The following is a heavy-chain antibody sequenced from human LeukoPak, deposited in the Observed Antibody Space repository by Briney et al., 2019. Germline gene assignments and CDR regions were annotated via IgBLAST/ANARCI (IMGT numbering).Heavy chain of an antibody. J-gene: IGHJ5*02. CDR1: GGTFSSYA. CDR3: ARGSMTTVVTENWFDP. CDR2: IIPILGIA. V-gene: IGHV1-69*04. Sequence: SVTVSCKASGGTFSSYAISWVRQAPGQGLEWMGRIIPILGIANYAQKFQGRVTITADKSTSTAYMELSSLRSEDTAVYYCARGSMTTVVTENWFDPWGQGTLVTVSS. D-gene: IGHD4-23*01.